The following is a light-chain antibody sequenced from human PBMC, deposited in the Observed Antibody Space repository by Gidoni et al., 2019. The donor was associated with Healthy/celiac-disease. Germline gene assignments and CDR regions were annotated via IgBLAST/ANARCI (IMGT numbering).Light chain of an antibody. CDR3: QQYDNRPIT. V-gene: IGKV1-33*01. Sequence: DIQMTQSPSSLSASVGDRVTITCQASQDISNYLNWYQQKPGKAPKLLIYDASNLETGVPSRFSGSEAGTDFTFTISGRQPEDIATYYCQQYDNRPITFGQGTRLEIK. CDR1: QDISNY. CDR2: DAS. J-gene: IGKJ5*01.